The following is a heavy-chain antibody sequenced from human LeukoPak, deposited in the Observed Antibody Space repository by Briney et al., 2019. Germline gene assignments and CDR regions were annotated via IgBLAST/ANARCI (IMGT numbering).Heavy chain of an antibody. CDR1: GGSVSSHY. Sequence: SETLSLTCTVSGGSVSSHYWSWIRQPPDKGLEWISYVYHSGSTDYNPSLKSRVTISMDTSKNRFSLKLRSVTTADTAVYYCARATVDTAMVWNYWGQGVLVTVSS. CDR2: VYHSGST. V-gene: IGHV4-59*02. D-gene: IGHD5-18*01. J-gene: IGHJ4*02. CDR3: ARATVDTAMVWNY.